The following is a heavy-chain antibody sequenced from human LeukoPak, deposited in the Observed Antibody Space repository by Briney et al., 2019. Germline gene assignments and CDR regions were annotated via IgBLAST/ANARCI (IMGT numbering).Heavy chain of an antibody. CDR3: ARDSGAQTTGFHWFDH. V-gene: IGHV6-1*01. Sequence: SQTLSLTCAISGDSVSSNSAAWNWIRQSPSRGLEWLGRTYYRSKWYNDYAVSVKSRITINPDTSKNQFSLQLNSVTPEDTAVYYCARDSGAQTTGFHWFDHWGQGTLVTVSS. CDR1: GDSVSSNSAA. CDR2: TYYRSKWYN. J-gene: IGHJ5*02. D-gene: IGHD4-17*01.